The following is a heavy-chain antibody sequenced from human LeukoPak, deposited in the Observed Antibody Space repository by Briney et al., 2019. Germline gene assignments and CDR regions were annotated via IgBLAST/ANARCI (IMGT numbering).Heavy chain of an antibody. V-gene: IGHV3-48*01. CDR2: TSSSSGTI. Sequence: PGGSLRLSCAASGFTFSIYSMSWVRQAPGKGLEWVSYTSSSSGTIYYADSVKGRFTISSDSAKNSLYLQMNSLRAEDTAVYYCASPRDSSDWYYRDAFDICGQGTMVTVSS. D-gene: IGHD6-13*01. CDR3: ASPRDSSDWYYRDAFDI. J-gene: IGHJ3*02. CDR1: GFTFSIYS.